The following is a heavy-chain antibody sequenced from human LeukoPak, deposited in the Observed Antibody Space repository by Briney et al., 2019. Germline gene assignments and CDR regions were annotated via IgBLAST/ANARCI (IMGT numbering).Heavy chain of an antibody. CDR2: ISGSGGST. CDR3: AKDRKGSMIVVVPLDY. J-gene: IGHJ4*02. D-gene: IGHD3-22*01. V-gene: IGHV3-23*01. Sequence: PGGSLRLSCAASGFTFSSYGMSWVRQAPGKGLEWVSAISGSGGSTYYADSVKGRFTISRDNSKNTLYLQMNSLRAEDTAVYYCAKDRKGSMIVVVPLDYWGQGTLVTVSS. CDR1: GFTFSSYG.